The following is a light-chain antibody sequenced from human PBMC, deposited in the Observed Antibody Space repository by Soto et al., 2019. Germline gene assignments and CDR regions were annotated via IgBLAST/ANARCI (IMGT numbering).Light chain of an antibody. CDR3: CSYAGSITLYV. CDR2: DVS. CDR1: SSDVGDYNY. V-gene: IGLV2-11*01. Sequence: QSVLTRPRSVSGSPGQSVTISCTGSSSDVGDYNYVSWYQQHPGKVPKLMIYDVSKRPSGVPDRFSGSKSGNTASLTISGLQADDEADYYCCSYAGSITLYVFGTGTKVTVL. J-gene: IGLJ1*01.